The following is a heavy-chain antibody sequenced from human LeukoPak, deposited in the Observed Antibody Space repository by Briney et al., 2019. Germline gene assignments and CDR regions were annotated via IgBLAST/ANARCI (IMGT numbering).Heavy chain of an antibody. D-gene: IGHD3-10*01. CDR2: IYHSGST. Sequence: PSETLSLTCAVSGGSISSGGYSWSWIRQPPGKGLEWIGYIYHSGSTYYNPSLKSRVTISVDTSKNQFSLKLSSVTAADTAVYYCARGRRYYGSGSYFYWGQGTLVTVSS. J-gene: IGHJ4*02. CDR1: GGSISSGGYS. V-gene: IGHV4-30-2*01. CDR3: ARGRRYYGSGSYFY.